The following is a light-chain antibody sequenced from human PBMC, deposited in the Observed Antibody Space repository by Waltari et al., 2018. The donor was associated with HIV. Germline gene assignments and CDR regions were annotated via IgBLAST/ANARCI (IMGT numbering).Light chain of an antibody. CDR3: ASWDDSLNGVV. V-gene: IGLV1-44*01. Sequence: QSVLTQPPSTSGTPGQRVTISCSGSNSNNGSNTVNWYQQVPGEAPKLLIYSNDQRPSGVPDRFSGSKSDTSASLAISGLQSEDETDYYCASWDDSLNGVVFGGGTKLTAL. CDR1: NSNNGSNT. CDR2: SND. J-gene: IGLJ2*01.